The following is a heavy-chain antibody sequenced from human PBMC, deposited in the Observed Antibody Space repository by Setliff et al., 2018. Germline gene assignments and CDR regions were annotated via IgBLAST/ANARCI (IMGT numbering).Heavy chain of an antibody. CDR1: GYSISSGYI. CDR3: ARDLGHGGDSDY. V-gene: IGHV4-38-2*02. J-gene: IGHJ4*02. CDR2: IGHTGSI. D-gene: IGHD2-21*02. Sequence: KASETLSLTCTVSGYSISSGYIWGWIRQPPGKGLEWVGNIGHTGSINYNPSLKSRLTISRDTSKNQVSLKLNSVTATDTAVYYCARDLGHGGDSDYCGQGILVTVSS.